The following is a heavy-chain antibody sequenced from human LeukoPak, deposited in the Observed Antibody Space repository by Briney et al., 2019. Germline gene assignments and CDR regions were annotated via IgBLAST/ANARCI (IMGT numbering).Heavy chain of an antibody. Sequence: ASVKVSCKVSGYTLTELSMHWVRQAPGKGLERMGGFDPEDGETIYAQKFQGRVTMTEDTSTDTAYMELSSLRSEDTAVYYCATLEKSIAARHFDYWGQGTLSPSPQ. V-gene: IGHV1-24*01. J-gene: IGHJ4*02. CDR2: FDPEDGET. D-gene: IGHD6-6*01. CDR3: ATLEKSIAARHFDY. CDR1: GYTLTELS.